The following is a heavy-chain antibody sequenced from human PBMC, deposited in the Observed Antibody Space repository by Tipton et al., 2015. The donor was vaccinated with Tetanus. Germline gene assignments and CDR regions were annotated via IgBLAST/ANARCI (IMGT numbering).Heavy chain of an antibody. CDR1: GDSITSSRYY. V-gene: IGHV4-39*01. J-gene: IGHJ4*02. D-gene: IGHD2-8*01. CDR3: ARRQTYCTNGFCPFEN. Sequence: TLSLTCTITGDSITSSRYYWGWVRQAPGKGPDWIGSIYYSGSTYYNPSLKSRVTISVDTSKNQFSLRLSSVTAADTAVYYCARRQTYCTNGFCPFENWGQGTLVTVSS. CDR2: IYYSGST.